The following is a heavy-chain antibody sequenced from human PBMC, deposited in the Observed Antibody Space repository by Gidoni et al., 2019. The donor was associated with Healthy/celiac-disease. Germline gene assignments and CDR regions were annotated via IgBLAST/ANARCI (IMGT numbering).Heavy chain of an antibody. J-gene: IGHJ6*02. CDR2: IYTSGST. CDR1: GGSISSGSYY. V-gene: IGHV4-61*02. CDR3: ARDNWRITMVRGVMKEDYYYGMDV. D-gene: IGHD3-10*01. Sequence: VSGGSISSGSYYWSWIRQPAGKGLEWIGRIYTSGSTNYNPSLKSRVTISVDTSKNQFSLKLSSVTAADTAVYYCARDNWRITMVRGVMKEDYYYGMDVWGQGTTVTVSS.